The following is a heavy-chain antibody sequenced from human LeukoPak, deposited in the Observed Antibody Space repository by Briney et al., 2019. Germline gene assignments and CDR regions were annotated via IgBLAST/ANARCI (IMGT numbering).Heavy chain of an antibody. CDR3: ARGYSSGWYTYYYYMDV. V-gene: IGHV1-8*03. CDR1: GGTFSSYA. CDR2: MNPNSGNT. Sequence: ASVKVSCKASGGTFSSYAISWVRQATGQGLKWMGWMNPNSGNTGYAQKFQGRVTITRNTSISTAYMELSSLRSEDTAVYYCARGYSSGWYTYYYYMDVWGKGTTVTVSS. J-gene: IGHJ6*03. D-gene: IGHD6-19*01.